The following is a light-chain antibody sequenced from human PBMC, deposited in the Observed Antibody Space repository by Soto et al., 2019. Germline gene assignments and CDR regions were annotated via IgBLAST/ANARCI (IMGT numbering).Light chain of an antibody. J-gene: IGLJ2*01. CDR2: DNN. V-gene: IGLV1-51*01. CDR1: SSNIGHNY. CDR3: GTWDSSLSALV. Sequence: QSVLTQPPSVSAAPGQKVTISCSGSSSNIGHNYVSWYQQLPGTAPKLLIYDNNKRPSGIPDRFSGSKSGTSATLGITGLQTGDEDDYYCGTWDSSLSALVFGGGTKLTVL.